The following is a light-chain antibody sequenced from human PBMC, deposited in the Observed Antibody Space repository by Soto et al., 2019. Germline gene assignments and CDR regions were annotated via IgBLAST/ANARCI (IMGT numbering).Light chain of an antibody. Sequence: DIQMTQSPSSLSASVGDRVTITCRASETISTYLNWYQQKPGKAPNLLIYFASTLQSGVPSRFRGSGSGTDFTLTISTLQPDDFATYYCQQSYSSVRTFGQGTKVEVK. V-gene: IGKV1-39*01. CDR3: QQSYSSVRT. CDR1: ETISTY. CDR2: FAS. J-gene: IGKJ1*01.